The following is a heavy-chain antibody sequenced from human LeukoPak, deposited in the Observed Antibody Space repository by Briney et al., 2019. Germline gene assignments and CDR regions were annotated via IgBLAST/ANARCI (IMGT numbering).Heavy chain of an antibody. CDR2: INHSGST. V-gene: IGHV4-34*01. Sequence: SETLSLTCAVYGGSFSGYYWSWIRQPPGKGLEWIGEINHSGSTNYNPSLKSRVTISVDTSKNQFSLKLSSVTAADTAVYYCARGGPNPFDYWGQGTLVTVSS. J-gene: IGHJ4*02. CDR3: ARGGPNPFDY. CDR1: GGSFSGYY. D-gene: IGHD2-8*01.